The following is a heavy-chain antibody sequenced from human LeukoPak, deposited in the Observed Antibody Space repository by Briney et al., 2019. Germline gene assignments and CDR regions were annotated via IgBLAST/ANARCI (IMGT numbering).Heavy chain of an antibody. CDR3: ARDRGIAVEGFDI. CDR1: GGSISSSSYY. D-gene: IGHD6-19*01. V-gene: IGHV4-39*07. J-gene: IGHJ3*02. Sequence: SETLSLTCTVSGGSISSSSYYWGWIRQPPGKGLEWIGSIYYSGSTYYNPSLKSRVTISVDTSKNQFSLKLSSVTAADTAVYYCARDRGIAVEGFDIWGQGTMVTVSS. CDR2: IYYSGST.